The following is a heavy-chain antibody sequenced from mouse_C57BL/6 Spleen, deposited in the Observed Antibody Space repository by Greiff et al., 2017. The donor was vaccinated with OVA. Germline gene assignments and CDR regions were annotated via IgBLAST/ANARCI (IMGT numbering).Heavy chain of an antibody. CDR2: IDPKSGGT. Sequence: QAQLQQPGAELVKPGASVKLSCKASGYTFTSYWMHWVKQRPGRGLEWIGRIDPKSGGTKSNEKFKSKATLTVDKPSSTAYMQLSSLTSEGSAVYYCARFETVLGDYGGQGTTLTVSS. J-gene: IGHJ2*01. V-gene: IGHV1-72*01. CDR3: ARFETVLGDY. CDR1: GYTFTSYW.